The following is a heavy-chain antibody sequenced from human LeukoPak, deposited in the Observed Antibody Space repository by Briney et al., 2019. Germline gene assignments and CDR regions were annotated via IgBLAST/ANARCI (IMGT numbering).Heavy chain of an antibody. Sequence: VASVKVSCKASGYTFTGYYMHWVRQAPGQGLEWMGWVSDYNGNTHFAQKFQGRVRMTTDTSTTTAYLELRSLRSDDTAVYYCARGGSTSYYWFDPWGQGTLVTVSS. CDR3: ARGGSTSYYWFDP. D-gene: IGHD2-2*01. CDR2: VSDYNGNT. V-gene: IGHV1-18*04. J-gene: IGHJ5*02. CDR1: GYTFTGYY.